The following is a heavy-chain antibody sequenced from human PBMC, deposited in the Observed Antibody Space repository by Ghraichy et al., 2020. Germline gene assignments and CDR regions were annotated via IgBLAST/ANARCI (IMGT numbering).Heavy chain of an antibody. J-gene: IGHJ4*01. Sequence: SETLSLTCTVSGGSINSYDWSWIRQPPGKGLEWIGHIHYTGSTNYNPSLKSRVTISVDTSKNQFSLKLSSVTAADTAMYYCARCRGSGCYNPLDYWGHGTLVTVSS. CDR2: IHYTGST. CDR1: GGSINSYD. CDR3: ARCRGSGCYNPLDY. D-gene: IGHD6-19*01. V-gene: IGHV4-59*01.